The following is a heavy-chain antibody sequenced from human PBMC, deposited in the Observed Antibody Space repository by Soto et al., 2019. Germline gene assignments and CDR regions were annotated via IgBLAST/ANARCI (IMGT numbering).Heavy chain of an antibody. V-gene: IGHV2-5*02. CDR2: IYWDGES. CDR3: AHRDSTGTTTYFDS. J-gene: IGHJ4*02. D-gene: IGHD1-1*01. Sequence: GPTLVNPTDTLTLTCTFSGFSFTTTIMGVGWTRQPPGKALEWLAIIYWDGESRYNPLLRRRLTLTEDTSKNQVVLTMTNMDPKDTATSYCAHRDSTGTTTYFDSWGQGIPVTVSS. CDR1: GFSFTTTIMG.